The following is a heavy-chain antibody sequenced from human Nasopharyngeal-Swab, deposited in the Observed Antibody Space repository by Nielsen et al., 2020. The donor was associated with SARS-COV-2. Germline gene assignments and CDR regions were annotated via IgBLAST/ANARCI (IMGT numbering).Heavy chain of an antibody. CDR2: IKQDGSGK. CDR1: GFTFSSYW. V-gene: IGHV3-7*01. D-gene: IGHD3-16*02. J-gene: IGHJ4*02. CDR3: ARDQLDHPYDYVWGTYRYTYFDY. Sequence: GGSLRLSCAASGFTFSSYWMSWVRQAPGKGLEWVATIKQDGSGKYSVDSVKGRFTISRDNAKNSLYLQMNSLRAEDTAVYYCARDQLDHPYDYVWGTYRYTYFDYWGQGTLVTVSS.